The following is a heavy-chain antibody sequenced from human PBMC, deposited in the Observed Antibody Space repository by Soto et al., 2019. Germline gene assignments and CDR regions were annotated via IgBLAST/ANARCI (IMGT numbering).Heavy chain of an antibody. CDR1: GFTFSSYA. D-gene: IGHD4-17*01. CDR2: ISGSGGST. Sequence: EVQLLESGGGLVQPGGSLRLSCAASGFTFSSYAMSWVRQAPGKGLEWVSAISGSGGSTYYADSVKGRFTISRDNSKNTLYRQLNSLRAEDTAVDYCAKPPPRLTTVTTSWFDPWGQGTLVTVSS. J-gene: IGHJ5*02. CDR3: AKPPPRLTTVTTSWFDP. V-gene: IGHV3-23*01.